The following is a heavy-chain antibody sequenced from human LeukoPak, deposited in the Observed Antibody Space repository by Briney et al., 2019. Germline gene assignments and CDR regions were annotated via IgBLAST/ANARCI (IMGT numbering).Heavy chain of an antibody. CDR3: ARADSNGWYRGVWDS. J-gene: IGHJ4*02. Sequence: ASVKVSCKASVYTFTSDGISWVRQAPGQGVEWIGWMNPNRGNTDYVQKFQGRVTISRNTSISTAYMERSGLRSEKTAGCICARADSNGWYRGVWDSSGQGTLVTVSS. CDR1: VYTFTSDG. CDR2: MNPNRGNT. D-gene: IGHD6-19*01. V-gene: IGHV1-8*02.